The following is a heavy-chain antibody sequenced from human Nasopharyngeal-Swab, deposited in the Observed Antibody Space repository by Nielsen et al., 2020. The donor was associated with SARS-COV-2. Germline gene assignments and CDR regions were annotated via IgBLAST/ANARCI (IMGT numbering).Heavy chain of an antibody. CDR1: GFTFDAYA. CDR3: AKDKGRWFGELYRAFDI. V-gene: IGHV3-9*01. CDR2: ISWKSEYI. D-gene: IGHD3-10*01. Sequence: SLKISCAASGFTFDAYAFHWVRQAPGKGLEWVSGISWKSEYIGSADSVKGRFTISRDNAKSSLYLQMNNLGPEDTALYYCAKDKGRWFGELYRAFDIWGQGTMVTVSS. J-gene: IGHJ3*02.